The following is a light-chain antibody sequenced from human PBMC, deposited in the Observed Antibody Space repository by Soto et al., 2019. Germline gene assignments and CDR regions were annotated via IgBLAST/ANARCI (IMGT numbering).Light chain of an antibody. Sequence: LSASVGDRFTITCRASQSISSYLNWYQQKPGKAPKLLIYAASSLQSGVPSRFSGSGSGTEFTLTISSLQPDDFATYYCQQYNSYSSTWTFGQGTKVDIK. CDR1: QSISSY. CDR2: AAS. J-gene: IGKJ1*01. V-gene: IGKV1-5*01. CDR3: QQYNSYSSTWT.